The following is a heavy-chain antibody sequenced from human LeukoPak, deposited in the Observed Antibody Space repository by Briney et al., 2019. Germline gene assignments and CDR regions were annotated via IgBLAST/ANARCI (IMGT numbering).Heavy chain of an antibody. Sequence: PGGSLRLSCAASGFTFSSYAMHWVRQAPGKGLEWVAVISYDGSNKYYADSVKGRFTISRGNSKNTLYLQMNSLRAEDTAVYYCAKGDYDSSGYPHYYGMDVWGQGTTVTVSS. CDR3: AKGDYDSSGYPHYYGMDV. J-gene: IGHJ6*02. CDR1: GFTFSSYA. D-gene: IGHD3-22*01. V-gene: IGHV3-30-3*01. CDR2: ISYDGSNK.